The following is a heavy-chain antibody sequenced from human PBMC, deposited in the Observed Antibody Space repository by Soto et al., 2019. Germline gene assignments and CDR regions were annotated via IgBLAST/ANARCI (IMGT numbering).Heavy chain of an antibody. CDR3: ATWHEREHDYDV. CDR1: GFTISGKKY. CDR2: LYDLDGS. J-gene: IGHJ3*01. Sequence: GGSLRLSCAAFGFTISGKKYVAWVRQAPGKGLEWVSALYDLDGSFYAASVKGRFTTSSDSSKTTVYLQMNDLRPDDTAVYYCATWHEREHDYDVSGPGSTVTVS. V-gene: IGHV3-53*01. D-gene: IGHD1-1*01.